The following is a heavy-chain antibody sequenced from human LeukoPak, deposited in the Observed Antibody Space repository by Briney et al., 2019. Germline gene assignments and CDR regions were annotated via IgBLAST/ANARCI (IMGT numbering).Heavy chain of an antibody. Sequence: PGGSLRLSCAASGFTFSSYNMNWVRQAPGKGLEWVSYISSSSSTIYYADSVKGRFTISRDNAKNSLYLQMNSLRDEDTAVYYCARGRYYDTSGSTNYWGQGTLVTVSS. V-gene: IGHV3-48*02. D-gene: IGHD3-22*01. CDR2: ISSSSSTI. CDR3: ARGRYYDTSGSTNY. CDR1: GFTFSSYN. J-gene: IGHJ4*02.